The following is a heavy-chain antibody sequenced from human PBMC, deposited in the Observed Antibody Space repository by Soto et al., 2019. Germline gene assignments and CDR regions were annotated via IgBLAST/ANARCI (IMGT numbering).Heavy chain of an antibody. CDR3: ARLSWYYYDSSGYPTDAFDI. CDR2: MNPNSGNT. J-gene: IGHJ3*02. D-gene: IGHD3-22*01. Sequence: GASVKVSFKASGYTFTSYDINWVRQATGQGLEWMGWMNPNSGNTGYAQKFQGRVTMTRNTSISTAYMELSSLRSEDTAVYYCARLSWYYYDSSGYPTDAFDIWGQGTMVTVSS. CDR1: GYTFTSYD. V-gene: IGHV1-8*01.